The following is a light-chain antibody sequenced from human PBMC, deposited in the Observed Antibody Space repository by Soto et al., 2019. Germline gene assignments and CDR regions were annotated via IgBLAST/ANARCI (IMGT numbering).Light chain of an antibody. J-gene: IGKJ5*01. CDR2: GAS. Sequence: EIVMTQSPATLSVSPGERATLSCRASQSVSSNLAWYQQKPGQAPRLLIYGASNRATSIPARFSGSGSGTEFTLTISSLQSEDFAVCYYQQYNSLPISFGQGTRLEIK. V-gene: IGKV3-15*01. CDR3: QQYNSLPIS. CDR1: QSVSSN.